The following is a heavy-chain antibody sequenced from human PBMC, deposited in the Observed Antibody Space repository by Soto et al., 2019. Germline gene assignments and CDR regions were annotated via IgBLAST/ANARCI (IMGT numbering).Heavy chain of an antibody. CDR2: TYSAGGT. D-gene: IGHD2-2*01. CDR1: GLTVSSAY. Sequence: GGSLRLSCAASGLTVSSAYMTWVRQAPGKGLEWVSLTYSAGGTQYADSVKGRFTISRDNYKNTLYLQMNILTAEDTAVYYCARGYCSDTNCYANFFDPWGQGTMVTVSS. V-gene: IGHV3-66*01. J-gene: IGHJ5*02. CDR3: ARGYCSDTNCYANFFDP.